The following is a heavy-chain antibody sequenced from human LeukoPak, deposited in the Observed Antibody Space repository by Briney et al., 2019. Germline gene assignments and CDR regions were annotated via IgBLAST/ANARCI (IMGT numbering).Heavy chain of an antibody. V-gene: IGHV4-39*01. CDR1: GGFIDSSSYY. CDR2: IYYSGSA. D-gene: IGHD2-2*02. J-gene: IGHJ4*02. CDR3: VRREYCTTTSCYIRGMDY. Sequence: SETLSLTCTVSGGFIDSSSYYWGWIRQPPSKGLEWIGNIYYSGSAHYNPSLRSRVTISVDTSKNQFSLKSSSVTAADTAVYFCVRREYCTTTSCYIRGMDYWGQGTLVTVSS.